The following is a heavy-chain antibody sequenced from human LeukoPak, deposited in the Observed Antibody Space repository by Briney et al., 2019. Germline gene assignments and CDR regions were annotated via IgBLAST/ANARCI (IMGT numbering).Heavy chain of an antibody. Sequence: PGGSLRLSCAAPGFTFTNYWMHWVRQAPGKGLVWVSRINSDGSNTTYADSVKGRFTISRDNAKNTLYLQMNSLRAEDTAVYYCALLSSPTTTVTTHYWGQGTLVTVSS. D-gene: IGHD4-17*01. CDR2: INSDGSNT. J-gene: IGHJ4*02. CDR3: ALLSSPTTTVTTHY. CDR1: GFTFTNYW. V-gene: IGHV3-74*01.